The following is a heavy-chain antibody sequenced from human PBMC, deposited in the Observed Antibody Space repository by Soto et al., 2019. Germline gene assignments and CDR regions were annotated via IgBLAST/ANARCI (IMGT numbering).Heavy chain of an antibody. J-gene: IGHJ6*02. V-gene: IGHV4-34*01. D-gene: IGHD1-1*01. CDR3: ARGRDEYKLGNV. CDR2: IHPSGST. Sequence: SSETLSLTCAVSGGSLSDYYWPWIRQSPGKGLEWIGEIHPSGSTYYNPSLRSRVTISVDTSKNQFSLKLTSLTAADTAIYYCARGRDEYKLGNVWGHGTTVTV. CDR1: GGSLSDYY.